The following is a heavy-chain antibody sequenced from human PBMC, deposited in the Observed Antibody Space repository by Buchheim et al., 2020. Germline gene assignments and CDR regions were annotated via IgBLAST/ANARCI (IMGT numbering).Heavy chain of an antibody. CDR2: IRYDGSNK. Sequence: QVQLVESGGGVVQPGRSLRLSCAASGFTFSSYGMHWVRQAPGKGLEWVAFIRYDGSNKYYADSVKGRFPISRDNSKNTLYLQMNSLRAEDTAVYYCAKTHDCSSTSCYGDYYYYGMDVWGQGTT. V-gene: IGHV3-30*02. D-gene: IGHD2-2*01. CDR1: GFTFSSYG. CDR3: AKTHDCSSTSCYGDYYYYGMDV. J-gene: IGHJ6*02.